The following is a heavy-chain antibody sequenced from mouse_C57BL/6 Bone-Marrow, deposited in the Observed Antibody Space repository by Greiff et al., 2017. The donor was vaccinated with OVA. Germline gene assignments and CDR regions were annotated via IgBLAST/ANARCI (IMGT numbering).Heavy chain of an antibody. J-gene: IGHJ4*01. V-gene: IGHV5-17*01. CDR3: ARGPFYYYAMDY. CDR1: GFTFSDYG. CDR2: ISSGSSTI. Sequence: DVHLVESGGGLVKPGGSLKLSCAASGFTFSDYGMHWVRQAPEKGLEWVAYISSGSSTIYYADTVKGRFTISRDNAKNTLFLQMTSLRSEDTAMYYCARGPFYYYAMDYWGQGTSVTVSS.